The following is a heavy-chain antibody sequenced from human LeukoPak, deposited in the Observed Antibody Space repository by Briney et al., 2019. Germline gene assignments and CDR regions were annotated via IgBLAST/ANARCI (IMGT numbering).Heavy chain of an antibody. CDR3: ARGSPNYYYAMDV. Sequence: PGGSLRLSCAASGFSFTNYAMSWVRQAPARGPEWVSSLRGGGETFYADSVKGRFTLSRDDSRNTVYLQLNNLRVEDTALYYCARGSPNYYYAMDVWGQGTTVTVSS. D-gene: IGHD2-15*01. J-gene: IGHJ6*02. CDR1: GFSFTNYA. CDR2: LRGGGET. V-gene: IGHV3-23*01.